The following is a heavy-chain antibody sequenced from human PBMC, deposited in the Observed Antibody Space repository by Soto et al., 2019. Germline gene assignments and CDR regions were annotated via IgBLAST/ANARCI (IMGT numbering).Heavy chain of an antibody. CDR2: LWYDGSNE. CDR1: GFTFSSYG. CDR3: ARERGTYCTNAVCSPDY. V-gene: IGHV3-33*01. J-gene: IGHJ4*02. D-gene: IGHD2-8*01. Sequence: GGSLRLACAASGFTFSSYGMHWVRQAPGKGLDWVAALWYDGSNEHYADSVKGRSTISRDNSKNSVYLQMNNLRAEDTAVYFCARERGTYCTNAVCSPDYWGQRTLVTVSS.